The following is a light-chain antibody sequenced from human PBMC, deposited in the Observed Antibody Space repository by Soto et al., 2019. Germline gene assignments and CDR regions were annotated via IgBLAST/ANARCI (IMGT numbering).Light chain of an antibody. CDR3: QSYDNSLSVYV. Sequence: QSVLTQPPSASGTPGQSVTISCSGTSSNIGSYSVHWYQHLPGTAPKLLIYGNSNRPSGVPDRFSGSKSGTSASLAITGLQAEDEADYYCQSYDNSLSVYVFGTGTKLTVL. CDR2: GNS. CDR1: SSNIGSYS. V-gene: IGLV1-40*01. J-gene: IGLJ1*01.